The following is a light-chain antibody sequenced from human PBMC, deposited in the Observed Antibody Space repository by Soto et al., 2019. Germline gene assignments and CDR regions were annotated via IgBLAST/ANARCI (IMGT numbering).Light chain of an antibody. V-gene: IGKV3D-15*01. J-gene: IGKJ4*01. CDR3: QQYNNWPLT. Sequence: DRVMTQSPVTLSVSQGERATLSCRASQIVSGYIAWYQQKPGQAPRLLIYGASTRAAGIPARFSGSGVGTEFTLTITSLQSEDSAVYYCQQYNNWPLTIGGGTKVEIK. CDR1: QIVSGY. CDR2: GAS.